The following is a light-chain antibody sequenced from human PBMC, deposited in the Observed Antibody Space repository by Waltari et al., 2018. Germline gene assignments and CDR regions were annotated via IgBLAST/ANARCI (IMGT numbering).Light chain of an antibody. CDR1: QDVGIY. CDR2: HAS. CDR3: QKYVNLPAT. J-gene: IGKJ1*01. Sequence: EIVLTQSPGTLSLSPGERAPLSCRASQDVGIYLAWYQQHPGQAPRLLIYHASIRATGIPDRFSGSGSGTDFTLTISRLEPEDFAVYYCQKYVNLPATFGQGTKVEIK. V-gene: IGKV3-20*01.